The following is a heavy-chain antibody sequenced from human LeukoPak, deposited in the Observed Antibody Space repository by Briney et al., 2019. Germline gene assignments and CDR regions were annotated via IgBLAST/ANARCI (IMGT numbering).Heavy chain of an antibody. CDR1: GFTFSSYG. J-gene: IGHJ6*02. CDR3: ARVMIVVVIFPPYGMDV. D-gene: IGHD3-22*01. Sequence: PGRSLRLSCAASGFTFSSYGMHWVRQAPGKGLEWVAVISYDGSNKYYADSVKGRFTISRDNSKNTLYLQMNSLRAEDTAVYYCARVMIVVVIFPPYGMDVWGQGTTVTVSS. V-gene: IGHV3-30*03. CDR2: ISYDGSNK.